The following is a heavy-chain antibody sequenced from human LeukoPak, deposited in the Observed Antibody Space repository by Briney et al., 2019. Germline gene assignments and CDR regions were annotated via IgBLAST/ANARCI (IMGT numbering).Heavy chain of an antibody. CDR3: ARDLWFGDPQGY. CDR2: ISSSGSPT. Sequence: GGSLRLSCAASGFTFSNYEMSWVRQAPGKGLEWVSYISSSGSPTYYADSVKGRFTISRDNATNSLYLQMNSLRVEDTAVYYCARDLWFGDPQGYWGQGTLVTVSS. V-gene: IGHV3-48*03. CDR1: GFTFSNYE. J-gene: IGHJ4*02. D-gene: IGHD3-10*01.